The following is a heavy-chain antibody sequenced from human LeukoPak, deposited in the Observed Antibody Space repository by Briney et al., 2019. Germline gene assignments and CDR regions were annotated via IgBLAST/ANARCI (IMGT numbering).Heavy chain of an antibody. J-gene: IGHJ6*02. CDR1: GYIFSNFFSSYG. CDR2: ISPYNGKT. D-gene: IGHD3-3*01. Sequence: GASVKVSCKASGYIFSNFFSSYGITWVRQAPGQGLEWMGWISPYNGKTKFAQKFQGIVTMTTGTSTSTAYMELRRLRSDDTAVYYCARSSGTGLALDWAYYYYGMDVWGQGTTVTVSS. CDR3: ARSSGTGLALDWAYYYYGMDV. V-gene: IGHV1-18*01.